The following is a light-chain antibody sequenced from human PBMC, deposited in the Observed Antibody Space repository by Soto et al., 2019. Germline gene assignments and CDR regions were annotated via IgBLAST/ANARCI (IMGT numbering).Light chain of an antibody. J-gene: IGKJ2*03. Sequence: DIVMTQSPDSLTVSLGERASINCKSSHSVHYNSNNMYHLTWYQQRPGQPPKVLIYWASTRASGVPDRFSGSGSETDFTLTITNLQPEDAAIYYCQQHHRVLGYGFDQGTRLEIK. CDR1: HSVHYNSNNMYH. CDR2: WAS. CDR3: QQHHRVLGYG. V-gene: IGKV4-1*01.